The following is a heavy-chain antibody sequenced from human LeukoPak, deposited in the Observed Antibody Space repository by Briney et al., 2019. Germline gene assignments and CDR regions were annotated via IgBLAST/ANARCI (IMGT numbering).Heavy chain of an antibody. V-gene: IGHV3-73*01. CDR1: GFTFSGSG. Sequence: GGSLRLSCAASGFTFSGSGMHWVRQASGKGLEWVGRIRSKANSYATAYAASVKGRFTISRDDSKNTAYLQMNSLKTEDTAMYYCTRLDTVMADPGDYWGQGTLVTVSS. J-gene: IGHJ4*02. CDR3: TRLDTVMADPGDY. D-gene: IGHD5-18*01. CDR2: IRSKANSYAT.